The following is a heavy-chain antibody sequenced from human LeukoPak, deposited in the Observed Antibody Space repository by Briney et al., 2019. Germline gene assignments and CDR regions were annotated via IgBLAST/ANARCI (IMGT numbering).Heavy chain of an antibody. CDR1: GGSMNNYY. V-gene: IGHV4-59*01. CDR2: MLYTGTT. CDR3: ARSPLHSYESSGPLWPSAFYF. Sequence: SETLSLTCSVSGGSMNNYYWTWIRQPPGKGLEWIAYMLYTGTTTYNPSLKSRVTMSVDTSKNEFSLKVNSVTATDPAVDYCARSPLHSYESSGPLWPSAFYFWGQGTIVTVSS. D-gene: IGHD3-22*01. J-gene: IGHJ3*01.